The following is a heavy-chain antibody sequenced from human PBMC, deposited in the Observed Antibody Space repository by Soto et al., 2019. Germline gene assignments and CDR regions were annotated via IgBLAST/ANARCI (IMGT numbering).Heavy chain of an antibody. V-gene: IGHV3-23*01. D-gene: IGHD7-27*01. J-gene: IGHJ4*02. CDR3: AKEVSLGSTVDLGY. CDR1: GFTFSIFA. CDR2: ISGSGGST. Sequence: GGSLRLSCAASGFTFSIFAMSWVRQSPGKGLEWVSTISGSGGSTYYADAVKGRFTISRDNSMGTLYLQMKSLRVEDTAIYYCAKEVSLGSTVDLGYWGQGALVPVSS.